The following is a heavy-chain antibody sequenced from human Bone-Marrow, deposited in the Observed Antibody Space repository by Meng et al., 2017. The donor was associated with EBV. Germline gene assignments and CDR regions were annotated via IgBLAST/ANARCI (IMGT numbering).Heavy chain of an antibody. J-gene: IGHJ4*02. CDR3: ARDPYDY. Sequence: LQPPESERAGAEPWETMPLPSTLWGGSSSSSRYSCCWSGRLRGHGGEGLGRICSIYYSWSTYYIPSLKSLVTISLDTSKNQFSLKLSAVTAADTAVYYCARDPYDYWGQGTLVTVSS. V-gene: IGHV4-39*07. CDR2: IYYSWST. CDR1: GGSSSSSRYS.